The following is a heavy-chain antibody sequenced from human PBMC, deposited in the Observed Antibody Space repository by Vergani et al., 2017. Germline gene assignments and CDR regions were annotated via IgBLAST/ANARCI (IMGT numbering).Heavy chain of an antibody. CDR1: GFTFSTYW. J-gene: IGHJ5*02. CDR2: INHSGST. D-gene: IGHD1-1*01. CDR3: ARASKKRRGMWNDVFEFWGAFDP. V-gene: IGHV4-34*01. Sequence: VQLVESGGGLVQPGRSLRLSCAASGFTFSTYWMSWIRQPPGKGLEWIGEINHSGSTNYNPSLKSRVTISVDTSKNQFSLKLSSVTAADTAVYYCARASKKRRGMWNDVFEFWGAFDPWGQGTLVTVSS.